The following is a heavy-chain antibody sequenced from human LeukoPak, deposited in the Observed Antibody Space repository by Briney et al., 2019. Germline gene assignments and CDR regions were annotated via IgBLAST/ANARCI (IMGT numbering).Heavy chain of an antibody. CDR2: INPNSGGT. Sequence: ASVKVSCKASGYTFNHHGIHWVRQAPGQGLEWMGRINPNSGGTNYAQKFQGRVTMTRDTSISTAYMELSRLRSDDTAVYYCARGQRVAVAGTFPIGYWGQGTLVTVSS. D-gene: IGHD6-19*01. CDR3: ARGQRVAVAGTFPIGY. V-gene: IGHV1-2*06. J-gene: IGHJ4*02. CDR1: GYTFNHHG.